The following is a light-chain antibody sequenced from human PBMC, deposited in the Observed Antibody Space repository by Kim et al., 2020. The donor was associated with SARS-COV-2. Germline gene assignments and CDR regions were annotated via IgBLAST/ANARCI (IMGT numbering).Light chain of an antibody. V-gene: IGKV1-27*01. Sequence: ASVGDRVTITCRASQDIANSLAWYQQKPGKVPQRLIYAASTLQSGVPSRFSGSGSGTEFTLTIGSLQTEDVATYYCLKYNSAPWTFGQGTQVDIK. CDR3: LKYNSAPWT. J-gene: IGKJ1*01. CDR1: QDIANS. CDR2: AAS.